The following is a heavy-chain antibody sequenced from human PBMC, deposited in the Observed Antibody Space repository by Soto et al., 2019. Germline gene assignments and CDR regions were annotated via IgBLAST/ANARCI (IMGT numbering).Heavy chain of an antibody. J-gene: IGHJ5*02. D-gene: IGHD2-8*01. CDR1: GYSFSNSG. V-gene: IGHV1-18*01. CDR2: ISTYNGNT. CDR3: ARDEYNNGRNWLNP. Sequence: ASVKVSCKASGYSFSNSGFSWMRQAPGQGLEWMGWISTYNGNTNYAQKFQGRLSMTRDTSTTTAFMELTTLRSDDTAVYYCARDEYNNGRNWLNPWGQGTLVTVSS.